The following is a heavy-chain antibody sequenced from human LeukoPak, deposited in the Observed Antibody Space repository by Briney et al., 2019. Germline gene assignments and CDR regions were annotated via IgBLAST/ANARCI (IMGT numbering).Heavy chain of an antibody. CDR3: ARVVGLGNSDY. CDR1: GFTFSSYS. Sequence: KPGGSLRLSCAASGFTFSSYSMNWARQAPGKGLEWVSSISSSSSYIYYADSVKGRFTISRDNAKNSLYLQMNSLRAEDTAVYYCARVVGLGNSDYWGQGTLVTVSS. D-gene: IGHD4-23*01. J-gene: IGHJ4*02. V-gene: IGHV3-21*01. CDR2: ISSSSSYI.